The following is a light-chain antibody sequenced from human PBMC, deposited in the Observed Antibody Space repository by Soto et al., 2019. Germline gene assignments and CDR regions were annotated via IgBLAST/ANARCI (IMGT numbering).Light chain of an antibody. V-gene: IGKV3-20*01. CDR1: QTIANKY. CDR3: QQFGTSPPAFT. J-gene: IGKJ2*01. CDR2: GAS. Sequence: ESLLTQSPGTLSLSPGDRATPFCRTSQTIANKYLTWYQQKPGQAPRLLIYGASIRATGVPDRFTGSGSGTGFPLTISRLEPEDFAVYYCQQFGTSPPAFTFGQGTKLEI.